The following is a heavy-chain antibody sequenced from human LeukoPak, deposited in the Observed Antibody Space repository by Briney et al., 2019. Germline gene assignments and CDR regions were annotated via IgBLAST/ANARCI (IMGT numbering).Heavy chain of an antibody. V-gene: IGHV3-23*01. J-gene: IGHJ4*02. Sequence: GGSLRLSCVASGFTFSNYGMSWVRQAPGKGLEWVSGISGDSRAVDYAAPVKGRFTVSRDNSRNTVYLQINSLRADDTAVYFCAKRLGESRALDYWGRGTLVTVSS. CDR1: GFTFSNYG. CDR2: ISGDSRAV. D-gene: IGHD6-19*01. CDR3: AKRLGESRALDY.